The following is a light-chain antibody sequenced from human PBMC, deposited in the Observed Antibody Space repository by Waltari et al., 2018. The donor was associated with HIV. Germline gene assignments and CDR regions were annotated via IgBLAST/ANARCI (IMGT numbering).Light chain of an antibody. CDR2: GST. CDR1: SPNIGAPYE. CDR3: QSYDNSLGVV. J-gene: IGLJ2*01. Sequence: QSVLTQPPSVSGAPVQRVTISCPGGSPNIGAPYELNWYQQFPGTAPKLRIYGSTNRPSGVPDLFSGSKSGTSASLAITGLQAEDEADYYCQSYDNSLGVVFGGGTKLTVL. V-gene: IGLV1-40*01.